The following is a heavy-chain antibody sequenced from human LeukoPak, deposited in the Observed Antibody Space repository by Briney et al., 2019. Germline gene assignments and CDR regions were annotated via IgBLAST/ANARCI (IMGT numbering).Heavy chain of an antibody. CDR1: GGSISSYY. Sequence: PSETLSLTCTVSGGSISSYYWSWIRQPPGKGLEWIGYIYYSGSTNYNPSLKSRVTISVDASKNQFSLKLSSVTAADTAVYYCARIRNGGYSDYWGQGTLVTVSS. CDR3: ARIRNGGYSDY. CDR2: IYYSGST. V-gene: IGHV4-59*01. D-gene: IGHD1-14*01. J-gene: IGHJ4*02.